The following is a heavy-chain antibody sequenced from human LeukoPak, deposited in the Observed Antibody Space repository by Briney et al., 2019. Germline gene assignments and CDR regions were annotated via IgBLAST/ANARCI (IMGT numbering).Heavy chain of an antibody. CDR1: GFTFSSYA. D-gene: IGHD4-17*01. CDR2: ISYDGSNK. J-gene: IGHJ4*02. CDR3: ATFRTTVTYPLDY. V-gene: IGHV3-30*04. Sequence: GGSLRLSCAASGFTFSSYAMHWVRQAPGKGLEWVAVISYDGSNKYYADSVKGRFTISRDNSKNTLYLQMNSLRAEDTAVYYCATFRTTVTYPLDYWGQGTLVTVSS.